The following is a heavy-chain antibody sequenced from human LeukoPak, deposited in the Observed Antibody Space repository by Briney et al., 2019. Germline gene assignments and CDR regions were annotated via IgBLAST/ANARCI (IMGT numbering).Heavy chain of an antibody. V-gene: IGHV5-51*01. J-gene: IGHJ4*02. D-gene: IGHD6-13*01. CDR2: IYPGDSDT. CDR3: ARRVPAAGSFDY. Sequence: GESLKISCKGSGYSYTSYWIGWVRQMPGKGLEWMGIIYPGDSDTRYSPSIQGQVTISADKSISTVYLQWSSLKASDTAIYYCARRVPAAGSFDYWGQGTLVTVSS. CDR1: GYSYTSYW.